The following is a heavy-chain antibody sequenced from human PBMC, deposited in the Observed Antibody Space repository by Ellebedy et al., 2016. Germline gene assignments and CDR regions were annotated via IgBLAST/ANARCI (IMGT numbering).Heavy chain of an antibody. CDR3: ASSGSSGWVDY. D-gene: IGHD6-19*01. CDR1: GGTFSSYA. Sequence: ASVKVSCKASGGTFSSYAISWVRQAPGQGLEWMGRIIPILGIANYAQKFQGRVTITADKSASTAYMELSSLRSEDTAVYSCASSGSSGWVDYWGQGTLVTVSS. V-gene: IGHV1-69*04. J-gene: IGHJ4*02. CDR2: IIPILGIA.